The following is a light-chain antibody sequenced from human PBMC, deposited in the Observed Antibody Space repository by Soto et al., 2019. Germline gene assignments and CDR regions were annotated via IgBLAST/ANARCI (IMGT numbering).Light chain of an antibody. CDR2: LNSDGSH. CDR1: SGHSNYA. V-gene: IGLV4-69*01. Sequence: QLVLTQSPSASASLGASVKLTCTLSSGHSNYAIAWHQQQPEKGPRSLMKLNSDGSHTKGDGIPDRFSGSSSGAERYLTISSLQSEDEADYYCQTWGPGIVVFGGGTQLTVL. CDR3: QTWGPGIVV. J-gene: IGLJ2*01.